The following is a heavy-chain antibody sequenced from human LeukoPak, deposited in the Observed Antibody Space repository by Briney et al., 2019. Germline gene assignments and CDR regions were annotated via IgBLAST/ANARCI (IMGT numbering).Heavy chain of an antibody. D-gene: IGHD6-13*01. V-gene: IGHV3-30*18. CDR3: AKDWGRSSPTWFDP. CDR2: ISDDGSNK. J-gene: IGHJ5*02. Sequence: GGSLRLSCAASGFTFSSYGMHWVRQAPGKGLEWVALISDDGSNKYYADSVKGRFTISRDNSKNTLYLQMNSLRAEDTAVYYCAKDWGRSSPTWFDPWGQGTLVTVSS. CDR1: GFTFSSYG.